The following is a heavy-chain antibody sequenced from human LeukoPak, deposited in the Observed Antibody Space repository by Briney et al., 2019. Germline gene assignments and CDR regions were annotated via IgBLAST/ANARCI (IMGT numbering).Heavy chain of an antibody. CDR2: IYYSGST. CDR3: ARVNPYYYDSSGYYPFFDY. J-gene: IGHJ4*02. V-gene: IGHV4-59*01. CDR1: GGSISSYY. Sequence: SETLSLTCTVSGGSISSYYWSWIRQPPGKGLEWIGYIYYSGSTNYNPSLKSRVTISVDTPKNQFSLKLSSVTAADTAVYYCARVNPYYYDSSGYYPFFDYWGQGTLVTVSS. D-gene: IGHD3-22*01.